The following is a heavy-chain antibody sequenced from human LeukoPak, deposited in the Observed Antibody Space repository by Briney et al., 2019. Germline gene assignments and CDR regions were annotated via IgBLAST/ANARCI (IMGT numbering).Heavy chain of an antibody. J-gene: IGHJ4*02. CDR3: ARVGDYALKD. V-gene: IGHV4-59*01. CDR1: GGSIGSYY. CDR2: IYYSGST. D-gene: IGHD3-16*01. Sequence: SETLSLTCTVSGGSIGSYYWSWIRQPPGKGLEWIGYIYYSGSTNYNPSLKSRVTISADTSKNQFSLKLSSVTAADTAVYYCARVGDYALKDWGQGTLVTVSS.